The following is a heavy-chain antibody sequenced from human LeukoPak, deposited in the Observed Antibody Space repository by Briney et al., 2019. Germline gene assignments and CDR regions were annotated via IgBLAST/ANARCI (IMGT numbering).Heavy chain of an antibody. Sequence: ASVKVSCKASGYTFTSYYMHWVRQAPGQGLEWMGIINPSGGSTSYAQKFQGRVTMTRDTSTSTVYMELSRLRSDDTAVYYCASGTGELPDYWGQGTLVTVSS. D-gene: IGHD1-26*01. CDR2: INPSGGST. CDR1: GYTFTSYY. V-gene: IGHV1-46*01. J-gene: IGHJ4*02. CDR3: ASGTGELPDY.